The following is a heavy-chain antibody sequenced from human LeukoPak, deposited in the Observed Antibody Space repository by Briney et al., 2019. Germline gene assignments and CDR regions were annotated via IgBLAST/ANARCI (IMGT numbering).Heavy chain of an antibody. J-gene: IGHJ4*02. CDR3: ARRGGSSSRRSPIDY. CDR2: IKQDGSQK. D-gene: IGHD6-6*01. Sequence: GGSLRLSCTASGFTFSDYWMSWVRQAPGKGPEWVANIKQDGSQKYYVDSVRGRFTISRDNAKNSLFLQMNGLRAEDTAVYYCARRGGSSSRRSPIDYWGQGTLVTVSS. CDR1: GFTFSDYW. V-gene: IGHV3-7*01.